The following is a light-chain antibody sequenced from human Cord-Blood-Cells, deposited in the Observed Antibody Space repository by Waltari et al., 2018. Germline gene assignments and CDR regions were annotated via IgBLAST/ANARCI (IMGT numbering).Light chain of an antibody. J-gene: IGKJ2*01. Sequence: DIQMTQSPSSLSASVGDRVTITCQASQDISNYLNWYQQKPGKAPKLLIYDASNLETGVPSRFSGSGSGTDFTFTISRLQHEDIATYYCQQYDNLPYTFGQGTKLEIK. CDR3: QQYDNLPYT. CDR1: QDISNY. V-gene: IGKV1-33*01. CDR2: DAS.